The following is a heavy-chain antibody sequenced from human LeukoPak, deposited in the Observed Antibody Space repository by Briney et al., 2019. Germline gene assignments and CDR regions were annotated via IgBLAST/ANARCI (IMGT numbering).Heavy chain of an antibody. D-gene: IGHD3-10*01. Sequence: ASVKVSCKASGYTFASYGVTWVRQAPGQGLAWMGWISAYNGNTNYARKFQGRVTMTTDTSTSTAYMEPRSLRSDDTAVYYCARQVDSTMALPDYWGQGTLVTVSS. J-gene: IGHJ4*02. CDR3: ARQVDSTMALPDY. V-gene: IGHV1-18*01. CDR2: ISAYNGNT. CDR1: GYTFASYG.